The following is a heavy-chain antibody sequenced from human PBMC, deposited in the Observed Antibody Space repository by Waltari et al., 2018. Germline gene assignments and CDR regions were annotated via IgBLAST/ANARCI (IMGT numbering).Heavy chain of an antibody. D-gene: IGHD2-2*01. J-gene: IGHJ4*02. Sequence: QVQLVQSGAEVKKPGASVKVSCKASGYTFTSYYMHWVRQAPGQGLEWMGIINPSVGSTSYAQKFQGRVTMTRDTSTSTVYMELSSLRSEDTAVYYCAKSLKYRDFDYWGQGTLVTVSS. CDR1: GYTFTSYY. CDR2: INPSVGST. CDR3: AKSLKYRDFDY. V-gene: IGHV1-46*01.